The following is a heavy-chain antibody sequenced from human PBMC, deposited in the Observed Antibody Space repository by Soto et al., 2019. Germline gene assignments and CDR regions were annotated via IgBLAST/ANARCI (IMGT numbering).Heavy chain of an antibody. D-gene: IGHD2-15*01. CDR1: GFTFSDYY. Sequence: QVQLVESGGGLVKPGGSLRLSCAASGFTFSDYYMYWIRQAPGKGLDWVSYISNSGTTIYYADSVKGRFTISRDNAKNALFLKMNSLRAADTAVYYCVRRLGYCSGGSCPTDSWGQGTLVTVSS. CDR3: VRRLGYCSGGSCPTDS. V-gene: IGHV3-11*01. J-gene: IGHJ4*02. CDR2: ISNSGTTI.